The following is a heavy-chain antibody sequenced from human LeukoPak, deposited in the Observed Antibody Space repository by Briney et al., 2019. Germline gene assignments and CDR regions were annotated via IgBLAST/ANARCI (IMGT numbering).Heavy chain of an antibody. D-gene: IGHD5-12*01. CDR1: GFTFSSYS. CDR2: ISGTSTTI. J-gene: IGHJ4*02. CDR3: ARDVRWLRFLFEY. Sequence: PGGSLRLSCAASGFTFSSYSMNWVRQAPGKGLEWVSYISGTSTTIYYADSVKGRFTISRDNAKNSLYLQMNSPRNDDTAVYYCARDVRWLRFLFEYWGQGTLVTVSS. V-gene: IGHV3-48*02.